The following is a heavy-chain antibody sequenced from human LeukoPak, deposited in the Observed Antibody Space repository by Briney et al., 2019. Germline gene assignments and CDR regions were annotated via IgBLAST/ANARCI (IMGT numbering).Heavy chain of an antibody. CDR3: ARGFLLGYCSSTSCPRRWFDP. CDR2: INPSGGST. J-gene: IGHJ5*02. CDR1: GYTFTSYY. V-gene: IGHV1-46*01. D-gene: IGHD2-2*01. Sequence: ASVKVSCKASGYTFTSYYMHWVRQAPGQGLEWMGIINPSGGSTSYAQKFQGRVTSTRDTSTSTVYMELRSLRSEDTAVYYCARGFLLGYCSSTSCPRRWFDPWGQGTLVTVSS.